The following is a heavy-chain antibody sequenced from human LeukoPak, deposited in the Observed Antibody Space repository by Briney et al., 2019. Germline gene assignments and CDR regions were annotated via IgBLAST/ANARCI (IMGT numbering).Heavy chain of an antibody. Sequence: SETLSLTCTVSGGSISSYYWSWIRQSAGKGLEWIGRIFTSGSTNYNPSLKSRVTMSVDTSKKQFSLKLNSVTAAATAVYYCAREGSSSHFDYWGQGTLVTVSS. CDR3: AREGSSSHFDY. CDR1: GGSISSYY. D-gene: IGHD6-6*01. V-gene: IGHV4-4*07. CDR2: IFTSGST. J-gene: IGHJ4*02.